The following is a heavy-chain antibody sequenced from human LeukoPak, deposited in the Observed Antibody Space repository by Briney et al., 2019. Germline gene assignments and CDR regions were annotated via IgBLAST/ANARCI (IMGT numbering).Heavy chain of an antibody. J-gene: IGHJ4*02. CDR1: GSTFSSYW. CDR2: INSDGSST. D-gene: IGHD3-22*01. V-gene: IGHV3-74*01. CDR3: ASPNPATSSYYYDSSGDFDY. Sequence: PGGSLRLSCAASGSTFSSYWMHWVRQAPGKGLVWVSRINSDGSSTSYADSVKGRFTISRDNAKNTLYLQMNSLRAEDTAVYYCASPNPATSSYYYDSSGDFDYWGQGTLVTVSS.